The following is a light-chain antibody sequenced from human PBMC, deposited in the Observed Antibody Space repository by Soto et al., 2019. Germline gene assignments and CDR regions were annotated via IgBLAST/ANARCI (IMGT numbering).Light chain of an antibody. Sequence: QSALTQPASVSGSPVQSITISCTGTSSDVGGYNYVSWYQQHPGKAPKLMIYEVRNRPSGVSNRFSGSKSGNTASLTISGLQAEDEADYYCSSFTSINTRVFGGGTKLTVL. CDR1: SSDVGGYNY. CDR2: EVR. CDR3: SSFTSINTRV. V-gene: IGLV2-14*01. J-gene: IGLJ3*02.